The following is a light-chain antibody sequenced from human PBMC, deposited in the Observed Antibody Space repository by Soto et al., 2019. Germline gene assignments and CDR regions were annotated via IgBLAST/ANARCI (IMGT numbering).Light chain of an antibody. CDR1: SSDVGSYNL. CDR2: EVS. J-gene: IGLJ1*01. CDR3: CSYAGSSTLDV. V-gene: IGLV2-23*02. Sequence: QSALTQPASVSGSPGQSITISCTGTSSDVGSYNLVSWYQQHPGKAPKLMIYEVSKRPSGVSNGFSGSKSGNTASLTISGLQAEDEADYYCCSYAGSSTLDVFGTGTKLTVL.